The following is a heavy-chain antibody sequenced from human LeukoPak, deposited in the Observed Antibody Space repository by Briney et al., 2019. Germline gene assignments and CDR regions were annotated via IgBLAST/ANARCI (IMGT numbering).Heavy chain of an antibody. D-gene: IGHD3-10*01. CDR1: GYTFTGYY. J-gene: IGHJ6*04. Sequence: ASVKVSRKASGYTFTGYYMHWVRQAPGQGLEWMGWINPNSGGTNYAQKFQGRVTMTRDTSISTAYMELSRLRSDDTAVYYCARATFWYYYGSGSPQRGMDVWGKGTTVTVSS. CDR3: ARATFWYYYGSGSPQRGMDV. V-gene: IGHV1-2*02. CDR2: INPNSGGT.